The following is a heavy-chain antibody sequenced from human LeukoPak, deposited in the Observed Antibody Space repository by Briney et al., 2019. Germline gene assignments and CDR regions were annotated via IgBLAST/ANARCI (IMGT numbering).Heavy chain of an antibody. D-gene: IGHD5-18*01. Sequence: LSLTXXXSGGSXXGYYLSWIRQSPEKGLEWIGYIYDSGTTNYNPSLKSRVLMSVDTSKTQVSLKVKSVTAADTAVYYCARGWDTGYGYYGMDVWGQGTTVTVSS. J-gene: IGHJ6*02. CDR2: IYDSGTT. CDR3: ARGWDTGYGYYGMDV. V-gene: IGHV4-59*01. CDR1: GGSXXGYY.